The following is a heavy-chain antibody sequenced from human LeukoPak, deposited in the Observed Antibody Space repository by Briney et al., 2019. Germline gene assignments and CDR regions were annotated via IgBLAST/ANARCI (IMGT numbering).Heavy chain of an antibody. J-gene: IGHJ3*02. CDR2: ILYDGSNK. CDR3: AKAWRAYGDYHTFDI. D-gene: IGHD4-17*01. Sequence: GGSLRLSCAASGFTFSSYGMHWVRQAPGKGLEWVAVILYDGSNKYNADSVKGRFTISRDTSKNTLYLQMSSLRAEDTAVYYCAKAWRAYGDYHTFDIWGQGTVVTVSS. V-gene: IGHV3-30*18. CDR1: GFTFSSYG.